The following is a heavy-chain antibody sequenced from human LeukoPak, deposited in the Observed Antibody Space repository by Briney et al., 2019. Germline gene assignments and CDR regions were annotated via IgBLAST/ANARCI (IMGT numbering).Heavy chain of an antibody. D-gene: IGHD6-6*01. CDR3: ARAEEEYSSAWNPLSYFDS. Sequence: SETLSLTCAVYGGSFSDYYWTWIRQPPGKGLEWIGEINHGGITNYNPSLKRRVTTSVDTSKNQFSLKLSSVTAADTAVYYCARAEEEYSSAWNPLSYFDSWGQGTLVTVSS. CDR1: GGSFSDYY. V-gene: IGHV4-34*01. CDR2: INHGGIT. J-gene: IGHJ4*02.